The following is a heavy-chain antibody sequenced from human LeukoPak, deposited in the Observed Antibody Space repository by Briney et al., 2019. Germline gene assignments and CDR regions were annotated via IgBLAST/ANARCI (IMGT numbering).Heavy chain of an antibody. CDR1: GGSISSSRYF. CDR2: IYYTGST. CDR3: AGYRITLVRGVIDSCWFDP. Sequence: SETLSLTCTVSGGSISSSRYFWGWIRQSPGKGLEWIGNIYYTGSTYYKPSLKSRATISIDTSKNQFSLKLNSVTAADTAVYYCAGYRITLVRGVIDSCWFDPWGQGTLVTVSS. J-gene: IGHJ5*02. D-gene: IGHD3-10*01. V-gene: IGHV4-39*07.